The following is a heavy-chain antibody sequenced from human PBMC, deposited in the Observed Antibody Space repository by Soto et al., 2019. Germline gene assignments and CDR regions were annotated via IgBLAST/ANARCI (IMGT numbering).Heavy chain of an antibody. CDR1: GFTFSSYG. J-gene: IGHJ6*02. D-gene: IGHD2-2*01. V-gene: IGHV3-30*03. Sequence: QVQMVESGGGVVQPGRSLRLSCAAYGFTFSSYGMHWVRQAPGKGLEWLAGIPDDGSNKYYAGSVKARFTISRDNPKNTLDLQMNSLRAEDTAVYYCAIGPAIVFVPAAMNYYYGMDVGGQGTTVTVYS. CDR3: AIGPAIVFVPAAMNYYYGMDV. CDR2: IPDDGSNK.